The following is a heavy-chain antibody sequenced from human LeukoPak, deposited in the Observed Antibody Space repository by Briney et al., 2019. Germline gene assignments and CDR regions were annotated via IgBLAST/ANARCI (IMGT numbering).Heavy chain of an antibody. CDR3: AKAFAPPIHEVMVYAMTAIQADAFDI. D-gene: IGHD2-8*01. CDR1: GFTFSSYE. CDR2: ISSSGSTI. Sequence: GGSLRLSCAASGFTFSSYEMNWVRQAPGKGLEWVSYISSSGSTIYYADSVKGRFTISRDNSKNTLYLQMNSLRAEDTAVYYCAKAFAPPIHEVMVYAMTAIQADAFDIWSQGTMVTVSS. J-gene: IGHJ3*02. V-gene: IGHV3-48*03.